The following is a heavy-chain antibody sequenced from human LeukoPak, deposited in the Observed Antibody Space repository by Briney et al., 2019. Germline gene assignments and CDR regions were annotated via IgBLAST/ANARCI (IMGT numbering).Heavy chain of an antibody. CDR3: ARGGGEIVATILFDY. D-gene: IGHD5-12*01. Sequence: PGRSLRLSCAASGFTFSSYAMHWVRQAPGKGLEWVAVISYDGSNKYYADSVKGRFTISRDNSKNTLYLQMNSLRAEDTAVYYCARGGGEIVATILFDYWGQGTLVTVSS. CDR1: GFTFSSYA. J-gene: IGHJ4*02. V-gene: IGHV3-30*04. CDR2: ISYDGSNK.